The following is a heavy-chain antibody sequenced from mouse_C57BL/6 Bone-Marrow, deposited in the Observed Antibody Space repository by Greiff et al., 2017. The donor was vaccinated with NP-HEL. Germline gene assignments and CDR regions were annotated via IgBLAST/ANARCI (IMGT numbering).Heavy chain of an antibody. J-gene: IGHJ2*01. CDR3: AGDRWGYGKVFDY. Sequence: VLLVDSGPRLVTPSQSLFFTFSFTCFPITSGFYWIWIRQSPGKPLEWMGYITHSGETFYNPSLHSPIAITRETSKNQFFLQLNSVTTEDTAMYYCAGDRWGYGKVFDYWGQGTTLTVSS. CDR1: CFPITSGFY. D-gene: IGHD2-10*02. V-gene: IGHV12-3*01. CDR2: ITHSGET.